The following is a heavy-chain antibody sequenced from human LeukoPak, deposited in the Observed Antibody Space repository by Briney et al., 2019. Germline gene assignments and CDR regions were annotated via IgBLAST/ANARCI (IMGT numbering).Heavy chain of an antibody. CDR3: ARSSDYDILTGYTFFDY. J-gene: IGHJ4*02. Sequence: SVKVSCKASGGTFSSYAISWVRQAPGQGLEWIGGIIPIFGTANYAQKFQGRVTITTDESTSTAYMELSSLRSEDTAVYYCARSSDYDILTGYTFFDYWGQGTLVTVSS. V-gene: IGHV1-69*05. D-gene: IGHD3-9*01. CDR1: GGTFSSYA. CDR2: IIPIFGTA.